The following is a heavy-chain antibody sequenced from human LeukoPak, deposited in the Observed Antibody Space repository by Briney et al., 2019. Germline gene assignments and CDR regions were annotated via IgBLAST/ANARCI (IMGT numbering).Heavy chain of an antibody. CDR2: IYINGNT. V-gene: IGHV4-4*07. J-gene: IGHJ3*02. CDR1: GGSVTSYF. D-gene: IGHD2-15*01. CDR3: ARIGGSASTLSAFDI. Sequence: SETLSLTCTVSGGSVTSYFWTWIRQPAGKGLEWIGRIYINGNTNYNSSLKSRVTISVNKSKNQFSLKLNSVTAADTAMYYCARIGGSASTLSAFDIWGQGTRVTVSS.